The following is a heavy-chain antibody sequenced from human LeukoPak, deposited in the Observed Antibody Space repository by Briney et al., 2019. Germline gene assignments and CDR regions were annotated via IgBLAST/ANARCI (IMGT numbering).Heavy chain of an antibody. D-gene: IGHD6-13*01. J-gene: IGHJ6*02. CDR2: IYSGGST. V-gene: IGHV3-53*01. Sequence: PGGSLRLSCAASGFTVSSNYMSWVRQAPGKGLEWVSVIYSGGSTYYADSVKGRFTISRDNSKNTLYLQMNSLRAEDTAVYYCGGFLLAAGGSFFFLYGMGVWGQGTTVTVSS. CDR3: GGFLLAAGGSFFFLYGMGV. CDR1: GFTVSSNY.